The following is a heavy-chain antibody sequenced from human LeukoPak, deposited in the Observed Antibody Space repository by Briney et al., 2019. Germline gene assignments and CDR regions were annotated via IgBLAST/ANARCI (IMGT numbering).Heavy chain of an antibody. J-gene: IGHJ3*02. CDR3: ASSEEYYYDSSGYAGAFDI. Sequence: PGGSLRLSCAASGFTVSSNYMSWVRQAPGKGLAWVSVIYRDDTTYYADSVKGRFTISRDNAKNSLYLQMNSLRAEDTAVYYCASSEEYYYDSSGYAGAFDIWGQGTMVTVSS. D-gene: IGHD3-22*01. CDR1: GFTVSSNY. CDR2: IYRDDTT. V-gene: IGHV3-53*01.